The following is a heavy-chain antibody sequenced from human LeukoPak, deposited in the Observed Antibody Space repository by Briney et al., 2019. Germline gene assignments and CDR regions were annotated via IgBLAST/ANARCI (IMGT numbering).Heavy chain of an antibody. J-gene: IGHJ4*02. CDR1: GLAFSSYA. CDR3: ADYGVSGVRNNFY. Sequence: GGSLRLSCAASGLAFSSYAMSWVRQAPGKGLEWVSTISVASNTFYADSVKGRLTISRDNSRNTVYLQMTSLRADDTAVYYCADYGVSGVRNNFYRGQGTLVTVSS. V-gene: IGHV3-23*01. CDR2: ISVASNT. D-gene: IGHD3-3*01.